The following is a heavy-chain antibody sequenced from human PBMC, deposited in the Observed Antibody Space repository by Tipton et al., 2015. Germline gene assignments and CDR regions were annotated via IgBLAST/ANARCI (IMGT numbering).Heavy chain of an antibody. CDR3: ARGLLLWFGMSDY. D-gene: IGHD3-10*01. V-gene: IGHV4-39*02. J-gene: IGHJ4*02. CDR1: GGPITSSAYY. Sequence: GLVKPSETLSLTCTVSGGPITSSAYYWGWIRQPPGKGLEWIGSVYFSGTTYYNPSLKSRVTISMDPSKNHFSLKLTSVTAADTAVYYCARGLLLWFGMSDYWGRGTLVTVSS. CDR2: VYFSGTT.